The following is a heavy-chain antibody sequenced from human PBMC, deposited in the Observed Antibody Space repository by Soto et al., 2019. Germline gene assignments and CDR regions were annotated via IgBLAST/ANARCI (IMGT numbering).Heavy chain of an antibody. CDR1: GGTFSSYA. D-gene: IGHD3-10*01. V-gene: IGHV1-69*01. J-gene: IGHJ4*02. Sequence: QVQLVQSGAEVKKPGSSVKVSCKASGGTFSSYAISWVRQAPEQGLEWMGGIIPIFGTANYAQKFQGRVTITADEATSTACIELSSLRSEETAVYYCARGPLWFAELLLQTPYYFDYWRQGTLVTVSS. CDR2: IIPIFGTA. CDR3: ARGPLWFAELLLQTPYYFDY.